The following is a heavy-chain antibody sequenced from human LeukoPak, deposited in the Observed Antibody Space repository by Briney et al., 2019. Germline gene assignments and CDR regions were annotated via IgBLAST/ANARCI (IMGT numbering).Heavy chain of an antibody. CDR1: GYTFTSYD. CDR2: IIPIFGTA. D-gene: IGHD5-18*01. CDR3: ARGGYSYGYYYYYYMDV. J-gene: IGHJ6*03. Sequence: ASVKVSCKASGYTFTSYDINWVRQATGQGLEWMGWIIPIFGTANYAQKFQGRVTITADKSTSTAYMELSSLRSEDTAVYYCARGGYSYGYYYYYYMDVWGKGTTVTVSS. V-gene: IGHV1-69*06.